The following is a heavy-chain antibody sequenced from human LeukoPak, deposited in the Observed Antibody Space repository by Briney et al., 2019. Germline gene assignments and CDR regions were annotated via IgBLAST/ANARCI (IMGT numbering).Heavy chain of an antibody. CDR1: GGSISSYY. Sequence: SETLSLTCTVSGGSISSYYWTWIRQPPGKGLEWIGYIHNSGSTNCNPSLKSRVTISIDTSKNQFSLKLTSVTAADTAVYYCTRVTPGGLCDYWGQGAQVTVSS. D-gene: IGHD2-15*01. CDR2: IHNSGST. V-gene: IGHV4-4*08. J-gene: IGHJ4*02. CDR3: TRVTPGGLCDY.